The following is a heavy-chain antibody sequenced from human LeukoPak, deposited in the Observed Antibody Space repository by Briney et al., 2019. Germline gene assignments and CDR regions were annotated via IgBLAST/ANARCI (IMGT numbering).Heavy chain of an antibody. CDR2: TIPIFGTP. CDR3: ARIRDGYNDAYDL. CDR1: GGTFNSYT. Sequence: SVKVSCKASGGTFNSYTISWVRQAPGQGLEWMGGTIPIFGTPSYAQKFQGRVTITADKSTSTAYMELSSLRSEDTAVYYCARIRDGYNDAYDLWGQGTVVAVPS. J-gene: IGHJ3*01. V-gene: IGHV1-69*06. D-gene: IGHD5-24*01.